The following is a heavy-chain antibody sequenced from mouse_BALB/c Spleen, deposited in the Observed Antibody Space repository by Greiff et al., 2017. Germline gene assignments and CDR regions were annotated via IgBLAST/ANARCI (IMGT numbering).Heavy chain of an antibody. CDR2: IRNKANGYTT. Sequence: EVQRVESGGGLVQPGGSLRLSCATSGFTFTDYYMSWVRQPPGKALEWLGFIRNKANGYTTEYTASVKGRFTISRDNSQSILYLPMITLRAKDSATYAGERGWDYRTPYWYFDVWGAGTTVTVSS. J-gene: IGHJ1*01. V-gene: IGHV7-3*02. CDR1: GFTFTDYY. D-gene: IGHD2-14*01. CDR3: ERGWDYRTPYWYFDV.